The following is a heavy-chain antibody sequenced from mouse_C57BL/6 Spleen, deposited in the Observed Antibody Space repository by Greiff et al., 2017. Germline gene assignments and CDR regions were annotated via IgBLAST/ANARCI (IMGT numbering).Heavy chain of an antibody. CDR1: GYTFTGYW. CDR2: ILPGSGST. J-gene: IGHJ4*01. D-gene: IGHD3-3*01. Sequence: QVQLQQSGAELMKPGASVKLSCKATGYTFTGYWIEWVKQRPGHGLEWIGEILPGSGSTNYNAKFKGKATFTADTSSNTAYMQLSSLTTEDAAIYYCARRGRGYAMDYWGQGTSVTVSS. CDR3: ARRGRGYAMDY. V-gene: IGHV1-9*01.